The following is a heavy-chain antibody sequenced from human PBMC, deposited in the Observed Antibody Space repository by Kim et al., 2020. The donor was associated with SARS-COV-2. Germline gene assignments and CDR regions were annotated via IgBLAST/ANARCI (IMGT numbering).Heavy chain of an antibody. D-gene: IGHD2-15*01. V-gene: IGHV4-34*01. CDR2: INHSGST. CDR1: GGSFSGYY. J-gene: IGHJ4*02. Sequence: SETLSLTCAVYGGSFSGYYWSWIRQPPGKGLEWIGEINHSGSTNYNPSLKSRVTISVDTSKNQFSLKLSSVTAADTALYYCARSTGIVVVVAPTGYYFDYWGPGTLVTVSS. CDR3: ARSTGIVVVVAPTGYYFDY.